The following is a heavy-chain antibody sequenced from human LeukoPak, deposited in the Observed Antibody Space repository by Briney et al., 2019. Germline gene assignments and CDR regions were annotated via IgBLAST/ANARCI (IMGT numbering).Heavy chain of an antibody. CDR1: GFTFSSYS. CDR3: ARDRDVDTAMP. CDR2: ISSSSSTI. Sequence: GGSLRLSCAASGFTFSSYSMNWVRQAPGKGLEWVSYISSSSSTIYYADSVKGRFTISRDNAKKSLYLQMNSLRAEDTAVYYCARDRDVDTAMPCGKGTTVTVSS. D-gene: IGHD5-18*01. V-gene: IGHV3-48*01. J-gene: IGHJ6*04.